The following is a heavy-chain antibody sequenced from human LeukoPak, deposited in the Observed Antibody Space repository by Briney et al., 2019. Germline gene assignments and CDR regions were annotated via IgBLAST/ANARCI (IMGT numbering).Heavy chain of an antibody. J-gene: IGHJ3*02. CDR1: GFTFSSYS. D-gene: IGHD2-8*01. Sequence: PGGSLRLSCAASGFTFSSYSMNWVRQAPGKGLEWVSYISSSSSTIYYADSVKGRFTISRDNAKNSLYLQMNSLRAEDTAVYYCASVRYCTNGVCPLAFDIWGQGTMVTVSS. CDR3: ASVRYCTNGVCPLAFDI. CDR2: ISSSSSTI. V-gene: IGHV3-48*01.